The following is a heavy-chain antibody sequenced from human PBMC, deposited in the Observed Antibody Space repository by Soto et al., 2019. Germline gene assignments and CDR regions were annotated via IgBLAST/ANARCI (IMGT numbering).Heavy chain of an antibody. V-gene: IGHV3-53*01. CDR1: GFTVSSDY. D-gene: IGHD3-16*01. CDR2: SYSGGNT. Sequence: EVQLVESGGGLIQPGGSLRLSCAASGFTVSSDYMSWVRQAPGKGLELVSFSYSGGNTHYTDSVKGRFTTSRDSSKNTLYLQMNSLRAEETAVYYWARAKRGGFDCWGQGTLVTVSS. CDR3: ARAKRGGFDC. J-gene: IGHJ4*02.